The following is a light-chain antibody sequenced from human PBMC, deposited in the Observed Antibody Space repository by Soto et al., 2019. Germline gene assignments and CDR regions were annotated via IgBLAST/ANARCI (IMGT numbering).Light chain of an antibody. CDR1: SSDVGGYNY. V-gene: IGLV2-14*01. CDR3: SSYTSSSSVV. CDR2: DVS. Sequence: QSALTQPASVSGSPGQSITISCTGTSSDVGGYNYVSWYQQHPGKAPNLMIYDVSNRPSGVSNRFSGSKSGNTASLTISGLQAEDEAYYYCSSYTSSSSVVFGGGTKLTVL. J-gene: IGLJ2*01.